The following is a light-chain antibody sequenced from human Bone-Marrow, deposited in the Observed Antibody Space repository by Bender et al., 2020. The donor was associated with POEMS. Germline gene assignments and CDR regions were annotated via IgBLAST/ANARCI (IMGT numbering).Light chain of an antibody. CDR2: GYN. CDR3: QSYDRSLSAWV. V-gene: IGLV1-40*01. CDR1: SSNTGSGYD. Sequence: QSALTQPASVSGSLGQSITISCTGSSSNTGSGYDINWYQHLPGTAPKLLIYGYNNRPSGVPDRFSGSKSGTSASLAITGLQAEDEGDYYCQSYDRSLSAWVFGGGTKLTVL. J-gene: IGLJ3*02.